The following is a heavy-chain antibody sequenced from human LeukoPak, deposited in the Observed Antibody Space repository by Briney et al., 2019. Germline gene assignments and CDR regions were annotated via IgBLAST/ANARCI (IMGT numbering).Heavy chain of an antibody. J-gene: IGHJ4*02. CDR2: ISGSGGST. CDR3: AKASSGWLPFDY. V-gene: IGHV3-23*01. CDR1: GFTFSSYA. Sequence: GGPLRLSCAASGFTFSSYAMSWVCQAPGKGLEWVSAISGSGGSTYYADSVKGRFTISRDNSKNTLYLQMNSLRAEDTAVYYCAKASSGWLPFDYWGQGTLVTVSS. D-gene: IGHD6-19*01.